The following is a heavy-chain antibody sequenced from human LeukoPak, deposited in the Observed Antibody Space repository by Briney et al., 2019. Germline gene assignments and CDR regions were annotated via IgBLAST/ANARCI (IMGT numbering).Heavy chain of an antibody. V-gene: IGHV4-31*03. CDR3: ARGGDYYDTYRYRWFDP. D-gene: IGHD3-22*01. J-gene: IGHJ5*02. Sequence: SETLSLTCTVSGGSISSGGYYWGWIRQHPGKGLEWIGYIYYSGSTYYNPSLKSRVTISVDTSKNQFSLKLSSVTAADTAVYYCARGGDYYDTYRYRWFDPWGQGALVTVSS. CDR1: GGSISSGGYY. CDR2: IYYSGST.